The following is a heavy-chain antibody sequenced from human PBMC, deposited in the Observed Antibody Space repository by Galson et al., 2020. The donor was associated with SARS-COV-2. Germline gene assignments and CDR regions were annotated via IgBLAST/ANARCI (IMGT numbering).Heavy chain of an antibody. J-gene: IGHJ5*02. D-gene: IGHD2-8*01. CDR1: GFLFKTFG. V-gene: IGHV3-33*01. CDR3: ARDRFCTYNACYNWIDP. Sequence: GGSLRLSCAASGFLFKTFGMHWVRQVPGKGLEWVAFISFDGSKDYYADSLKGRFIVSRDNSRNILYLEMNSLRVEDTAVYFCARDRFCTYNACYNWIDPWGQGTLVTVSS. CDR2: ISFDGSKD.